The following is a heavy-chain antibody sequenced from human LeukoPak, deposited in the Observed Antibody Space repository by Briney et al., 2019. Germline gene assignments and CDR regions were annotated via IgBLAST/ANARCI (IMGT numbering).Heavy chain of an antibody. Sequence: GGSLRLSCAASGFTFSSYGMHWVRQAPGKGLEWVAFIRYDGSNKYYADSVKGRFTISRDNSKNTLYLQMNSLRAEDTAVYYCAKGGSDILTGYYDNTYYYMDVWGKGTTVTISS. V-gene: IGHV3-30*02. CDR3: AKGGSDILTGYYDNTYYYMDV. CDR1: GFTFSSYG. J-gene: IGHJ6*03. CDR2: IRYDGSNK. D-gene: IGHD3-9*01.